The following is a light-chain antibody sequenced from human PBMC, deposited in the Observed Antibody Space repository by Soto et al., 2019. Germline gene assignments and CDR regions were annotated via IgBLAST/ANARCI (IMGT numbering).Light chain of an antibody. V-gene: IGKV3-20*01. Sequence: EVVLTQSPGTLSLSPGEGATLSCRASHNISSTYLAWYQQKPGQAPRLLIYGASSRATGIPDRFSGSGSGTDFTLTVSRLEPGDFAVFYCQHYGSSMYTFGQGTRLDIK. CDR1: HNISSTY. CDR2: GAS. J-gene: IGKJ2*01. CDR3: QHYGSSMYT.